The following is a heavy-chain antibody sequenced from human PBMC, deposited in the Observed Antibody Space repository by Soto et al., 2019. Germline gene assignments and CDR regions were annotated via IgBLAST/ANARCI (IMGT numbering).Heavy chain of an antibody. D-gene: IGHD3-3*01. CDR2: ISYDGSNK. CDR3: AKEAKVGYDFWSGYYSHFDY. V-gene: IGHV3-30*18. Sequence: GGSLRLSCAASGFTFSSYGMHWVRQAPGKGLEWVAVISYDGSNKYYADSVKGRFTISRDNSKNTLYLQMNSLRAEDTAVYYCAKEAKVGYDFWSGYYSHFDYWGQGTLVTVSS. J-gene: IGHJ4*02. CDR1: GFTFSSYG.